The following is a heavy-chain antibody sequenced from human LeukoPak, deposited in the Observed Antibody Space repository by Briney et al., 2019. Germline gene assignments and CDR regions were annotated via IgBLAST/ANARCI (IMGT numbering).Heavy chain of an antibody. D-gene: IGHD2-2*01. CDR3: AIGDCSSTSCYVWYFDL. CDR1: GGSVSSGSYY. Sequence: SETLSLTCTVSGGSVSSGSYYWSWIRQPPGKGLEWIGYIYYSGSTNYNPSLKSRVTISVDTSKNQFSLKLSSVTAADTAVYYCAIGDCSSTSCYVWYFDLWGRGTLVTVSS. V-gene: IGHV4-61*01. J-gene: IGHJ2*01. CDR2: IYYSGST.